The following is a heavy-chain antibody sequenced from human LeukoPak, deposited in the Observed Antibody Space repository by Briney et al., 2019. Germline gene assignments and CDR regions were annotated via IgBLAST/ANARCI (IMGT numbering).Heavy chain of an antibody. Sequence: PGKSLRLSCTTSGFTFSHFGMHWVRQAPGKVLEWVAVIWSDGTDKYYGDSVKGRFTIPRDNSENTVYLQMNSLRAEDTAVYYCATAALNYYYYYMDVWGKGTTVTVSS. J-gene: IGHJ6*03. CDR2: IWSDGTDK. CDR1: GFTFSHFG. D-gene: IGHD2-15*01. V-gene: IGHV3-33*01. CDR3: ATAALNYYYYYMDV.